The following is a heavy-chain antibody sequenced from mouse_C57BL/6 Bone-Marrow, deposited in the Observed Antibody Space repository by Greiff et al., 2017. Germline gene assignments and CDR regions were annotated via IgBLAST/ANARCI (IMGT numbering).Heavy chain of an antibody. J-gene: IGHJ2*01. CDR3: ARRRLLLDY. CDR1: GFTFSDYG. V-gene: IGHV5-17*01. CDR2: ISSGSSTI. Sequence: EVMLVESGGGLVKPGGSLKLSCAASGFTFSDYGMHWVRQAPEQGLEWVAYISSGSSTIYYADTVKGRFTISRDNAKNTLFLQVTSLRSEDTAMYYCARRRLLLDYWGQGTTLTVSS. D-gene: IGHD2-3*01.